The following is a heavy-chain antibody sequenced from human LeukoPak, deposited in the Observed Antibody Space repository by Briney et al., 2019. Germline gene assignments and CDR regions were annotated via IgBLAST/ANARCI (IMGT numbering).Heavy chain of an antibody. CDR3: ARDIYSGYDAFDI. CDR2: IYYSGST. V-gene: IGHV4-59*01. D-gene: IGHD3-22*01. J-gene: IGHJ3*02. CDR1: GGSISSYY. Sequence: SETLSLTCTVSGGSISSYYWSWIRQPPGKGLEWIGYIYYSGSTNYNPSLKSRVTISVDTSKNQFSLKLSSVTAADTAVYYCARDIYSGYDAFDIWGQGTMVTVSS.